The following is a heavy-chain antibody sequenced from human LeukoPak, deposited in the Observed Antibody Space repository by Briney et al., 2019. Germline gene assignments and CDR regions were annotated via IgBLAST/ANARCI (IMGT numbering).Heavy chain of an antibody. Sequence: SETLSLTCTVSGGSVSSGNYYWTWIRQPAGKGLEWIGRIYTSGSTNYNPSLKSRVSISIDASKNQFSLRLSSVTAADTAVYYCTRGGELMNYWGQGTLVTVSS. D-gene: IGHD1-26*01. CDR1: GGSVSSGNYY. CDR3: TRGGELMNY. J-gene: IGHJ4*02. CDR2: IYTSGST. V-gene: IGHV4-61*02.